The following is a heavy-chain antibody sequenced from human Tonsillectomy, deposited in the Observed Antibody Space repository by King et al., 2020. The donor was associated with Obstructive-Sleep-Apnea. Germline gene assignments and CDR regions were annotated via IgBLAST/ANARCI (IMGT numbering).Heavy chain of an antibody. Sequence: VQLVESGGGLVQAGGSLKLSCVASGFTFSGSAMHWVRQASGKGLEWIGRIKDKAENYATAYPASVQGRFTISRDDSKNTAYLQMNSLNTEDTAVYYCTKGLYHHDEFGSRYDAFDFWGQGTMVTVFS. CDR3: TKGLYHHDEFGSRYDAFDF. CDR2: IKDKAENYAT. V-gene: IGHV3-73*02. J-gene: IGHJ3*01. CDR1: GFTFSGSA. D-gene: IGHD2-2*02.